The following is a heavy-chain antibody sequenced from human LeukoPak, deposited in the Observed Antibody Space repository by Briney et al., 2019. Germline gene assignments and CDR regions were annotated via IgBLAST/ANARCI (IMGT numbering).Heavy chain of an antibody. CDR2: IYHSGST. D-gene: IGHD4-17*01. Sequence: SETLSLTCAVSGGSISSSNWWSWVRQPPGKGLEWIGEIYHSGSTNYNPSLKSRVTISVNKSKNQFSLKLSSVTAADTAVYYCAAAFDYVGAFDIWGQGTMVTVSS. CDR1: GGSISSSNW. V-gene: IGHV4-4*02. J-gene: IGHJ3*02. CDR3: AAAFDYVGAFDI.